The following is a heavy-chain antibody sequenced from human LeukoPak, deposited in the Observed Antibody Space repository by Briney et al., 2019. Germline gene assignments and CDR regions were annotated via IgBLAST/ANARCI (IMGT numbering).Heavy chain of an antibody. CDR2: ISHSGST. CDR1: SYSISSVYY. CDR3: ARVNAPVATFDY. J-gene: IGHJ4*02. V-gene: IGHV4-38-2*02. Sequence: SETLSLTCTVSSYSISSVYYGGWLRPPPGKGLEWIATISHSGSTYYTPSLKSRLTISLDTSKNQFSLKLSSVTAADTAVYYCARVNAPVATFDYWGQGALVTVSS. D-gene: IGHD2-21*01.